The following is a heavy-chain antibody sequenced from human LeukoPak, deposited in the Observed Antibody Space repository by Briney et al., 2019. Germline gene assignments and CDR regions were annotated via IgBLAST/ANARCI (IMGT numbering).Heavy chain of an antibody. J-gene: IGHJ4*02. CDR3: ARDSTSGSSWYFDY. CDR1: GGSISSSSYY. Sequence: PSETLSLTCTVSGGSISSSSYYWGWIRQPPGKGLEWIGSIYYSGSTYYNPSLKSRVTISVDTSKNQFSLKLSSVTAADTAVYYCARDSTSGSSWYFDYWGQGTLVTVSS. D-gene: IGHD6-13*01. V-gene: IGHV4-39*07. CDR2: IYYSGST.